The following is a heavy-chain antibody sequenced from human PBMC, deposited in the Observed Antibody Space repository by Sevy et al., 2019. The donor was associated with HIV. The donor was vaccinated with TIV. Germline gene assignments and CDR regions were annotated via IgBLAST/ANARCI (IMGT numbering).Heavy chain of an antibody. D-gene: IGHD4-17*01. Sequence: GGYLRLSCAASGFTFSHNWMSWVHQAPGKGLEWVGRIRSETEGGTTDYAAPVKGRFTISRDDSKNTLYLQMNSLKTEDTAVYYCATEALDGEGGDYYYGFDVWGQGTTVTVSS. V-gene: IGHV3-15*01. CDR2: IRSETEGGTT. J-gene: IGHJ6*02. CDR1: GFTFSHNW. CDR3: ATEALDGEGGDYYYGFDV.